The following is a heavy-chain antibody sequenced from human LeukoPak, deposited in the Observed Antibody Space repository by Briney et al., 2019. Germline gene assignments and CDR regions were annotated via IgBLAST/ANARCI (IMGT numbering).Heavy chain of an antibody. CDR1: GFYFSDYY. Sequence: GGSLRLSCAASGFYFSDYYMTWIRQAPGKGLEWVSYISSSGTYTNYADSVKGRFTISRDNAKNTLYLQMNSLRAEDTAVYYCARAGDYGSGSCAFDMWGQGTMVTVSS. J-gene: IGHJ3*02. V-gene: IGHV3-11*06. D-gene: IGHD3-10*01. CDR2: ISSSGTYT. CDR3: ARAGDYGSGSCAFDM.